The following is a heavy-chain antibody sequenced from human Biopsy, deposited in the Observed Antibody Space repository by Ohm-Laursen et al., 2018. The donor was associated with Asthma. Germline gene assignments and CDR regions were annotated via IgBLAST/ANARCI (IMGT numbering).Heavy chain of an antibody. CDR3: ARGDSSNWSHYYFDY. Sequence: ASSVRVRFPISRDYSKNTLYLQMHSLRAEDTAVYYCARGDSSNWSHYYFDYWGQGTLVTVSS. V-gene: IGHV3-53*01. D-gene: IGHD3-22*01. J-gene: IGHJ4*02.